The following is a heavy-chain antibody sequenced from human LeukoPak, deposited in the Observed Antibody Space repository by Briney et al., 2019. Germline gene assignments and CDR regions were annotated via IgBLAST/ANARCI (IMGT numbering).Heavy chain of an antibody. Sequence: AVSLRLYCAASGFTFSSYSMNWVRQAPGKGLEWVSSISSSSSYIYYADSVKGRFTISRDNAKNSLYLQMNSLRAEDTAVYYCARSFLSIAAAATDYWGQGTLVTVSS. CDR3: ARSFLSIAAAATDY. CDR1: GFTFSSYS. CDR2: ISSSSSYI. J-gene: IGHJ4*02. D-gene: IGHD6-13*01. V-gene: IGHV3-21*01.